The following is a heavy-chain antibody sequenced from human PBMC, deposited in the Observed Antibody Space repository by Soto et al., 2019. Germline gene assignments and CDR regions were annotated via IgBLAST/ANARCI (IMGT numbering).Heavy chain of an antibody. D-gene: IGHD6-13*01. CDR1: GYSFTSYW. CDR3: ARRIAAAGTEYYFDY. V-gene: IGHV5-51*01. J-gene: IGHJ4*02. Sequence: GESLKISCKGSGYSFTSYWIGWVRQMPGKGLEWTGIIYPGDSDTRYSPSFQGQVTISADKSISTAYLQWSSLKASDTAMYYCARRIAAAGTEYYFDYWGQGTLVTVSS. CDR2: IYPGDSDT.